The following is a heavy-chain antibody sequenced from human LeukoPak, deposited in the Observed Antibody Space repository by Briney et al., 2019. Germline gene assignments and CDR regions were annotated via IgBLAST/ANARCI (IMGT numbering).Heavy chain of an antibody. CDR2: ISYDGSNK. J-gene: IGHJ4*02. CDR1: GFTFSSYG. V-gene: IGHV3-30*03. D-gene: IGHD5-18*01. CDR3: ATGYSYGFSNFGY. Sequence: SGGSLRLSCAASGFTFSSYGMHWVRQAPGKGLEWVAVISYDGSNKYYADSVKGRFTISRDNSKNTLYLQMNSLRAEDTAVYYCATGYSYGFSNFGYWGQGTLVTVSS.